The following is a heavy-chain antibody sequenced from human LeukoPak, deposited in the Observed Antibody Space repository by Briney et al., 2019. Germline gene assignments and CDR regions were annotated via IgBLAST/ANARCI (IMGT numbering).Heavy chain of an antibody. Sequence: GGSLRLSCAASGFTSSSYWMHWVRQAPGKGLVWVSRINSDGSSISYADSVKGRFTISRDNAKNTLYLQMNSLRAEDTAVYYCAIRRYLAGFDYWGQGTLVTVSS. V-gene: IGHV3-74*01. D-gene: IGHD3-16*02. CDR1: GFTSSSYW. CDR2: INSDGSSI. J-gene: IGHJ4*02. CDR3: AIRRYLAGFDY.